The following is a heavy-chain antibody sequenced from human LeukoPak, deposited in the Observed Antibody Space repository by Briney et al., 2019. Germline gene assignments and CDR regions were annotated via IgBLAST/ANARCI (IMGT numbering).Heavy chain of an antibody. CDR1: GFTFSNYW. D-gene: IGHD5-24*01. J-gene: IGHJ4*02. CDR3: AKGRDGYNKWDYFDY. Sequence: GGSLRLSCEGSGFTFSNYWMSWVRQAPGKGLEWVANIQQHGSETYYGDSVKGRFTISRDNSKNTLYLQMNSLRAEDTAVYYCAKGRDGYNKWDYFDYWGQGTLVTVSS. V-gene: IGHV3-7*01. CDR2: IQQHGSET.